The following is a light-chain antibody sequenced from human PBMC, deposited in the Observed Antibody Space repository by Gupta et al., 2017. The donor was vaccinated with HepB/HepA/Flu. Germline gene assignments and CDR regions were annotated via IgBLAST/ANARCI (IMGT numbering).Light chain of an antibody. CDR3: NSRDSSGNQLGVV. CDR1: SLRSYY. Sequence: SSELTQDTAVSVALGQTVRITCQGDSLRSYYASWYQQKPGQAPVLVIYGKNNRPSGIPDRFSGSSSRNTASLTITGAQAEDEADYYCNSRDSSGNQLGVVFGGGTKLTVL. V-gene: IGLV3-19*01. CDR2: GKN. J-gene: IGLJ2*01.